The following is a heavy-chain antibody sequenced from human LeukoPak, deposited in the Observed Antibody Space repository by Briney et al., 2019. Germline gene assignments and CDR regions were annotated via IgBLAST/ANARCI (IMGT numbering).Heavy chain of an antibody. D-gene: IGHD3-9*01. CDR2: TYYRSKWYN. Sequence: SQTLSLTCAISGDSVSSNSAAWNWIRQSPSRGLEWLGRTYYRSKWYNDYAVSVKSRITINPDTSKNQFSLKLSSVTAADTAVYYCARAQYDILTGYPDYYYYYMDVWGKGTTVTVSS. J-gene: IGHJ6*03. CDR3: ARAQYDILTGYPDYYYYYMDV. CDR1: GDSVSSNSAA. V-gene: IGHV6-1*01.